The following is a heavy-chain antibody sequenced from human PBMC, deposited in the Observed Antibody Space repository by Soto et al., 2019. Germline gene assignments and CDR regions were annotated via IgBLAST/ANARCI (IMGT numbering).Heavy chain of an antibody. D-gene: IGHD1-20*01. CDR2: IYYSGST. J-gene: IGHJ5*02. V-gene: IGHV4-59*01. Sequence: PSETMSVTCAVYGGSISGYDWSWIRQPPGKGLEWIGYIYYSGSTNYNPSLKSRVTISVDTSKNQFSLKLSSVTAADTAVYYCARADITGTPPAWFDPWGQGTLVTVSS. CDR1: GGSISGYD. CDR3: ARADITGTPPAWFDP.